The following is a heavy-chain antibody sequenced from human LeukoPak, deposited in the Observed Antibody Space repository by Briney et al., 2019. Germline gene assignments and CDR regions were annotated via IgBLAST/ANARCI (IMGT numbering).Heavy chain of an antibody. J-gene: IGHJ4*02. Sequence: SETLSLIRTVSGGSISGYYWSWIRQPPGKGLELIGYSYYSGTTNYNPSLRSRVIISVDTSKNQFSLKVRSVTTADTAVYYCARWTPYDDTGYYRFDSWGQGTLVTVSS. CDR3: ARWTPYDDTGYYRFDS. D-gene: IGHD3-22*01. CDR2: SYYSGTT. V-gene: IGHV4-59*01. CDR1: GGSISGYY.